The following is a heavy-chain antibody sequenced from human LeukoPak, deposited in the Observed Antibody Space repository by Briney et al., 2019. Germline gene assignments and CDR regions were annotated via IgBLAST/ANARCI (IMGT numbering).Heavy chain of an antibody. D-gene: IGHD3-16*01. CDR2: FHNSGTS. V-gene: IGHV4-59*01. J-gene: IGHJ4*02. CDR1: DDSISDYY. CDR3: TRGAGWLIDY. Sequence: SETLSLTCTVSDDSISDYYRGWIRQPPGKGLEWIGYFHNSGTSTYIPSLKSRVTISADTSKNQFSLKLNSLTTADTAVYYCTRGAGWLIDYWGQGILVTVSS.